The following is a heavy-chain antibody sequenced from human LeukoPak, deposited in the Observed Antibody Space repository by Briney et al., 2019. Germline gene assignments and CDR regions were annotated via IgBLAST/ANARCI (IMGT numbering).Heavy chain of an antibody. D-gene: IGHD3-16*01. V-gene: IGHV3-23*01. CDR2: ISGSGGST. J-gene: IGHJ4*02. CDR1: GFTFSNYE. CDR3: ARGLHSDYVWEETSFFDY. Sequence: GGSLRLSCAGSGFTFSNYEMKWVRQAPGKGLEWVSAISGSGGSTYYADSVKGRFTISRDNSKNTLYLQMNSLRAEDTAVYYCARGLHSDYVWEETSFFDYWGQGTLVTVSS.